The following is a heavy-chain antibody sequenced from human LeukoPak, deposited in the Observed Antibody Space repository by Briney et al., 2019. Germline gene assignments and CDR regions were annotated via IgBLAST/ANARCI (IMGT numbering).Heavy chain of an antibody. CDR2: LSDSGGST. CDR3: AKDRRSSGWYCPFDY. CDR1: GFTFSSYA. D-gene: IGHD6-19*01. Sequence: GGSLRLSCAASGFTFSSYAMSWVRQAPGKGLEWVSALSDSGGSTYYADSVKGRFTISRDNSKNTLYLQMNSLRAEDTAVYYCAKDRRSSGWYCPFDYWGQGTLVTVSS. V-gene: IGHV3-23*01. J-gene: IGHJ4*02.